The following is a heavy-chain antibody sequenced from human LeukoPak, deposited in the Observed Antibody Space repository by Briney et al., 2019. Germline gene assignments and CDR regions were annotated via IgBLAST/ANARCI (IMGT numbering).Heavy chain of an antibody. CDR2: IYYSGSA. Sequence: SETLSLTCTVSGGSISSSSYYWGWIRQPPGKGLEWIGSIYYSGSAYYNPSLKNRVAISIDTSKNQFSLKLSSVTAADTAVYYCARENTIFGVAGHWFDPWGQGTLVTVSS. J-gene: IGHJ5*02. V-gene: IGHV4-39*07. CDR3: ARENTIFGVAGHWFDP. CDR1: GGSISSSSYY. D-gene: IGHD3-3*01.